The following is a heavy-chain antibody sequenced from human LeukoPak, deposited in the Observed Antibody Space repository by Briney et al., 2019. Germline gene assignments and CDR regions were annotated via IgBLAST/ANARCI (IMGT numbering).Heavy chain of an antibody. D-gene: IGHD2-15*01. Sequence: ASVKVSCKASGYTFTSYAMHWVRQAPGQRHEWMGWINAGNGNTKYSQKFQGRVTITRDTSASTAYMELSSLRSEDTAVYYCARDGVILVAATPSYFDYWGQGTLVTVSS. CDR3: ARDGVILVAATPSYFDY. CDR2: INAGNGNT. J-gene: IGHJ4*02. CDR1: GYTFTSYA. V-gene: IGHV1-3*01.